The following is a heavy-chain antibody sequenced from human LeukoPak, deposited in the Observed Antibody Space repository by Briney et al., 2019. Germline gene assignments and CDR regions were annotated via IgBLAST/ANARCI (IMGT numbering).Heavy chain of an antibody. Sequence: PGGSLRLSCAASGFTVSSNYMSWVRQAPGKGLEWVSVIYSGGNTYYADSVKGRFTISRDNSKNTLYLQMNSLRAEDTAVYYCAKDFGYYDSSGAFDYWGQGTLVTVSS. CDR1: GFTVSSNY. J-gene: IGHJ4*02. CDR3: AKDFGYYDSSGAFDY. CDR2: IYSGGNT. D-gene: IGHD3-22*01. V-gene: IGHV3-53*01.